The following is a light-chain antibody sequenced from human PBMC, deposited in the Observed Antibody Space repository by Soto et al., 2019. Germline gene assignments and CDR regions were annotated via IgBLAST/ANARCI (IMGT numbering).Light chain of an antibody. CDR3: QAYDSSLSGAI. CDR1: SSNIGAGYD. V-gene: IGLV1-40*01. J-gene: IGLJ2*01. CDR2: GNS. Sequence: QAVVTQPPSVSGAPGQRVTISCTGSSSNIGAGYDVHWYQQLPGTAPKLLIYGNSNRPSGVPDRFSGSKSGTSASLANTGLQAEDEADYYCQAYDSSLSGAIFGGGTKLTV.